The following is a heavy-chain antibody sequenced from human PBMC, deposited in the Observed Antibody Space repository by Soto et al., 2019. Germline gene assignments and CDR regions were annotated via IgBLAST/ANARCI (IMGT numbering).Heavy chain of an antibody. Sequence: GESLKISCKGSGYSFTSYWIGWVRQMPGKGLEWMGIIYPGDSDTRYSPSFQGQVTISADKSISTAYLQWSSLKASDTAMYYCARQEDLVVVGSGGFDPWGQGTLVTVSS. J-gene: IGHJ5*02. D-gene: IGHD2-2*01. CDR1: GYSFTSYW. CDR2: IYPGDSDT. V-gene: IGHV5-51*01. CDR3: ARQEDLVVVGSGGFDP.